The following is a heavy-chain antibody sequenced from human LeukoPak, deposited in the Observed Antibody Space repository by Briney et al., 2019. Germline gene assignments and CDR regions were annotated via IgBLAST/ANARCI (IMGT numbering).Heavy chain of an antibody. Sequence: NASETLSLTCTVSGVSISSSNSYWGWIRQPPGKGLEWIGSIYYSGNTYYNASLKSQVSISIDTSKNQFSLRLTSVTAADTAVYYCARQTGPYSSLNDGLVVYFHYWGQGTLATVST. CDR2: IYYSGNT. V-gene: IGHV4-39*01. CDR3: ARQTGPYSSLNDGLVVYFHY. J-gene: IGHJ4*02. CDR1: GVSISSSNSY. D-gene: IGHD6-13*01.